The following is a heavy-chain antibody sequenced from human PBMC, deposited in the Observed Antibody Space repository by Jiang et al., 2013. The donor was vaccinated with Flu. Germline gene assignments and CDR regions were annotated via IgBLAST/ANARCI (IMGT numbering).Heavy chain of an antibody. CDR1: GFTFSSYE. CDR2: ISSDDITI. Sequence: VQLVESGGGLVQPGGSLRLSCAASGFTFSSYEMNWVRQAPGKGLEWVSYISSDDITIYYADSVKGRFTISRDNAKNSLYLQMNSLRAEDTALYYCAREGLHCGGDCYDYWGQG. CDR3: AREGLHCGGDCYDY. D-gene: IGHD2-21*01. J-gene: IGHJ4*02. V-gene: IGHV3-48*03.